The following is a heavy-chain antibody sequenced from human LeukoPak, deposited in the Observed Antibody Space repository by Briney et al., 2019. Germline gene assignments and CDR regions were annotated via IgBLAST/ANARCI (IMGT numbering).Heavy chain of an antibody. Sequence: GGSLRLSCAASGFTFSSYAMSWVRQAPGKGLEWVSAISGSSGSTYYADSVKGRFTISRDNSKNTLYLQMNSLRAEDTAVYYCVKGGWGYRFDYWGQGTLVTVSS. CDR2: ISGSSGST. D-gene: IGHD7-27*01. J-gene: IGHJ4*02. V-gene: IGHV3-23*01. CDR1: GFTFSSYA. CDR3: VKGGWGYRFDY.